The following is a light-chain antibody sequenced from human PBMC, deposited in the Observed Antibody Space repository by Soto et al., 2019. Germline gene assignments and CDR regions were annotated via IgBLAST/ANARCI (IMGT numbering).Light chain of an antibody. Sequence: QSVLTQPPSVSGAPGQRVTISCSGSSSNIGAGYDVHWYQQLPGTAPKLLISGNNNRPSGVPDRFSGSKSGTSASLAITGLQAEDEADYYCQSYDRSLSVFYVFGSGTKLTVL. CDR2: GNN. J-gene: IGLJ1*01. CDR1: SSNIGAGYD. CDR3: QSYDRSLSVFYV. V-gene: IGLV1-40*01.